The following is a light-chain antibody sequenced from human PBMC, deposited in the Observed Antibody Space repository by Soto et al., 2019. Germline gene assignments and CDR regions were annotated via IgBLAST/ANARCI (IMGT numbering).Light chain of an antibody. CDR2: DES. CDR3: QQYNNWPLT. J-gene: IGKJ4*01. V-gene: IGKV3D-15*01. CDR1: QSVDND. Sequence: ELVMTQSPATLSLSPGDRATLSCRASQSVDNDLAWYQQKTGQPPRLLIYDESTRATGIPDRLSGSQSGTEFNLTISRLLSEDFAVYSCQQYNNWPLTCGGGTKVDIK.